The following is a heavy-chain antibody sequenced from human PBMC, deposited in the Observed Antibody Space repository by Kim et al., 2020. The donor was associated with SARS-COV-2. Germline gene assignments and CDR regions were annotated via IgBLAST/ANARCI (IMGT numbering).Heavy chain of an antibody. CDR2: MNPNSGNT. Sequence: ASVKVSCKASGYTFTSYDINWVRQATGQGLEWMGWMNPNSGNTGYAQKFQGRVTMTRNTSISTAYMELSSLRSEDTAVYYCARGRWPPRVYYYYYMDVWGKGATVTVSS. CDR1: GYTFTSYD. J-gene: IGHJ6*03. V-gene: IGHV1-8*01. D-gene: IGHD4-17*01. CDR3: ARGRWPPRVYYYYYMDV.